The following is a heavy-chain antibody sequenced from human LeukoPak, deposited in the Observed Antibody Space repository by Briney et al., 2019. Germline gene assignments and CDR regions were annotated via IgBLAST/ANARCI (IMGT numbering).Heavy chain of an antibody. J-gene: IGHJ4*02. D-gene: IGHD4-17*01. V-gene: IGHV1-69*06. CDR3: ASGGYGDYVPGDY. CDR2: IIPLFGAP. Sequence: ASVKVSCKASGYTFTGYYMHWVRQAPGQGLEWMGGIIPLFGAPNYAQKFQGRVTITADKSTTTAYMELSRLRSDDTAVYYCASGGYGDYVPGDYWGQGTLVTVSS. CDR1: GYTFTGYY.